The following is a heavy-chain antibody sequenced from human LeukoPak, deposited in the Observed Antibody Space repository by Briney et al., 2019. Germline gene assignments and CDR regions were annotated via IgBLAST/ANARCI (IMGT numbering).Heavy chain of an antibody. CDR3: AREFPYCSGGSCYSRSYWYFDL. J-gene: IGHJ2*01. CDR1: GFTFSSYS. CDR2: ISSGSSTI. V-gene: IGHV3-48*02. Sequence: GGSLRLSCAASGFTFSSYSMNWVRQPPGKGLEWVSYISSGSSTIYYADSAKGRFTISRDNAKNSLYLQMNSLRDEDTAVYYCAREFPYCSGGSCYSRSYWYFDLWGRGTLVTVSS. D-gene: IGHD2-15*01.